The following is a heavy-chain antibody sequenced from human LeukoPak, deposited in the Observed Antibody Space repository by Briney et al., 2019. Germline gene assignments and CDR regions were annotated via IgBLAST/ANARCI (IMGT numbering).Heavy chain of an antibody. CDR2: ISPNDVNR. CDR1: GFNFSDYY. Sequence: GGSLRLSCVGSGFNFSDYYMSWIRQAPGRGLEWISYISPNDVNRYYVDAVKDRFTVSRDNAKNSLFLQMKSLRVEDTAVYYCAGSGSPGDYWGQGTLVTVSS. J-gene: IGHJ4*02. CDR3: AGSGSPGDY. V-gene: IGHV3-11*01. D-gene: IGHD3-10*01.